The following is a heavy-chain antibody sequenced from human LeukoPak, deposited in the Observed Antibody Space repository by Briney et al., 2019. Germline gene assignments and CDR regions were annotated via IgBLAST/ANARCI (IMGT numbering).Heavy chain of an antibody. CDR3: ARVEHSYGHHIDY. Sequence: SQTLSLTCTVSGGSISSGDYYWSWIRQPPGKGLEWIGYIYYSGSTYYNPSLKSRVTIPVDTSKNQFSLKLSSVTAADTAVYYCARVEHSYGHHIDYWGQGTLVTVSS. D-gene: IGHD5-18*01. J-gene: IGHJ4*02. V-gene: IGHV4-30-4*08. CDR2: IYYSGST. CDR1: GGSISSGDYY.